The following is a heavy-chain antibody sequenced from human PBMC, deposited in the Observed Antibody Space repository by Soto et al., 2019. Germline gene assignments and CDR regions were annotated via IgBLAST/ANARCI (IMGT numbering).Heavy chain of an antibody. CDR2: IYWDDDK. CDR3: AHSRGYVGFDY. V-gene: IGHV2-5*02. Sequence: QITLKETGPTLVNPTQTLTLTCTFSGFSLTTYGVGVGWIRQPPGKALEWLAFIYWDDDKRYSPSLKSRLTITKDTSKNQVALRMTNMDPVDKATYYCAHSRGYVGFDYWGQGILVTVSS. CDR1: GFSLTTYGVG. D-gene: IGHD5-12*01. J-gene: IGHJ4*02.